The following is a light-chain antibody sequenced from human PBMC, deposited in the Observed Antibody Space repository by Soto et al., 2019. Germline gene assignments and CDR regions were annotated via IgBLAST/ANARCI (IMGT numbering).Light chain of an antibody. CDR1: RSNIGTNT. V-gene: IGLV1-44*01. CDR2: SNN. J-gene: IGLJ2*01. Sequence: QSVLTQPPSASGTPGQRVTISCSGSRSNIGTNTVNWYQQLPGTSPKLLIHSNNQRPSGVPDRFSGSKSGTSASLAISWLQSQDEADYYCSAWDDSLNGPHVIFGGGTQLTVL. CDR3: SAWDDSLNGPHVI.